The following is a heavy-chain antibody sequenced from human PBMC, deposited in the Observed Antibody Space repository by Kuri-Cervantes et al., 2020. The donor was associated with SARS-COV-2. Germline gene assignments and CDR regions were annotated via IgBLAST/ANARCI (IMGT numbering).Heavy chain of an antibody. CDR1: GSTFSSYS. Sequence: GGSLRLSCRASGSTFSSYSMNWVRQAPGEGLEWIAYTSRSGSSIYYADSVKGRFTISRDNDKNTLYLQMNSLRAEDTAVYYRAKGAFWSTYVSDALYYFDYWGQGALVTVSS. V-gene: IGHV3-23*01. CDR2: TSRSGSSI. D-gene: IGHD3-3*01. J-gene: IGHJ4*02. CDR3: AKGAFWSTYVSDALYYFDY.